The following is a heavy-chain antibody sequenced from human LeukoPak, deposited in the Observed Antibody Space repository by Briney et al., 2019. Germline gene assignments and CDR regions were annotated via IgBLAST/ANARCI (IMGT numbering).Heavy chain of an antibody. Sequence: GESLKISCKGSGYSFASSWIGWVRQMPGKGLEWMGIIYPDDSDTRCSPSFEGQITISVDKSISTAYLQWSSLKASDTAVYYCARYEQQLKNFDYWGQGTLVTVSS. CDR1: GYSFASSW. D-gene: IGHD6-13*01. CDR2: IYPDDSDT. V-gene: IGHV5-51*01. CDR3: ARYEQQLKNFDY. J-gene: IGHJ4*02.